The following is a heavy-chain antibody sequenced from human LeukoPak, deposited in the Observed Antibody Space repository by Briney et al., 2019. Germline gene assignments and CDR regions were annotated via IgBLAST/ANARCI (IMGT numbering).Heavy chain of an antibody. J-gene: IGHJ4*02. V-gene: IGHV1-69*04. CDR1: GGTFSSYT. Sequence: ASVKVSCKASGGTFSSYTTSWVRQAPGQGLEWMGRIIPILGIANYAQKFQGRVTITADKSTSTAYMELSSLRSEDTAVYYCARDRWGSTSPGDYWGQGTLATVSS. D-gene: IGHD2-2*01. CDR3: ARDRWGSTSPGDY. CDR2: IIPILGIA.